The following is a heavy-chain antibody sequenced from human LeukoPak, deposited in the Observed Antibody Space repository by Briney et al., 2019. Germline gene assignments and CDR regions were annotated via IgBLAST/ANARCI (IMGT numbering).Heavy chain of an antibody. CDR2: ISYDGSNK. V-gene: IGHV3-30*04. J-gene: IGHJ5*02. CDR1: GFTFSSYA. D-gene: IGHD5-12*01. Sequence: GGSLRLSCAASGFTFSSYAMHRVLQAPGKGLEWVAVISYDGSNKYYADSVKGRFTISRDNSKNTLYLQMNSLRAEDTAVYYCARDYRAIVATITGNWFDPWGQGTLVTVSS. CDR3: ARDYRAIVATITGNWFDP.